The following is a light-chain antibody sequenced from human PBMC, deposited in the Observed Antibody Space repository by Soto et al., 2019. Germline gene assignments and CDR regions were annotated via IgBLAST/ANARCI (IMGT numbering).Light chain of an antibody. V-gene: IGLV1-40*01. CDR2: GNS. Sequence: QSVLTQPPSGPGAPGRRVTISATGTGSKIGAGYDEHGNQRLPGTAPKLLTYGNSNRPSGVPDRFSGSKSGTSASLAITGLQAEDEADYYCQSYDSSLSAHVVFGGGTKLTVL. CDR3: QSYDSSLSAHVV. CDR1: GSKIGAGYD. J-gene: IGLJ2*01.